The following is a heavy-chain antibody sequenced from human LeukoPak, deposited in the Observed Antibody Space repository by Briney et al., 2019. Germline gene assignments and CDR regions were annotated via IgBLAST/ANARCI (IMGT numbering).Heavy chain of an antibody. D-gene: IGHD3-22*01. J-gene: IGHJ3*02. CDR3: TRAIKRQSAMIVVVIGEEDAFDI. V-gene: IGHV3-49*04. CDR1: GFTFGDYA. CDR2: IRSKAYGGTT. Sequence: GRSLRLSCTASGFTFGDYAMSWVRQAPGKGVEWVGFIRSKAYGGTTEYAASVKGRFTISRDDSKSIAYLQMNSLKTEDTAVYYCTRAIKRQSAMIVVVIGEEDAFDIWGQGTMVTVSS.